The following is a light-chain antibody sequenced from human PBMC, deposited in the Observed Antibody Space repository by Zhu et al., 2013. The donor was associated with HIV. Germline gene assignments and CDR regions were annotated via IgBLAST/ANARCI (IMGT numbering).Light chain of an antibody. CDR1: QSISNY. CDR2: DTS. CDR3: QQYDNLPRT. V-gene: IGKV1-33*01. Sequence: DIQMTQSPSSLSASVGDRVAITCRASQSISNYLNWYQQKPGKAPKLLIYDTSNLETGVPSRFSGSGSGTDFTFNISSLQPEDIAIYYCQQYDNLPRTFGGGTKVEIK. J-gene: IGKJ4*01.